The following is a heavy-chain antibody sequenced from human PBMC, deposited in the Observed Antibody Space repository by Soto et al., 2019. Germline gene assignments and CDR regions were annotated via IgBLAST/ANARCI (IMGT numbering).Heavy chain of an antibody. D-gene: IGHD6-13*01. CDR2: TYYRSKWYN. Sequence: SQTLSLTCAISEDSVSSNSAAWNWIRQSPSRALEWLGRTYYRSKWYNDYALSVKSRITINPDTSKNQFSLQLNSVSPEDTAVYYCARDQVAAAGYYYYGMDVWGQGTTVTVSS. J-gene: IGHJ6*02. CDR3: ARDQVAAAGYYYYGMDV. V-gene: IGHV6-1*01. CDR1: EDSVSSNSAA.